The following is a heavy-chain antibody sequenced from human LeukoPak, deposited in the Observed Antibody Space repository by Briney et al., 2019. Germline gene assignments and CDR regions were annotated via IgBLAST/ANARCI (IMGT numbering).Heavy chain of an antibody. Sequence: PSETLSLTCTVSGGSISSYYWSWIQQPPGKGLEWVGFIYYSGSTNYNPSLKTRVTISVDTSRNQFSLKLSSVTAADTAVYYCARNENYNSGWYIDYWGQGTLVTVSS. CDR3: ARNENYNSGWYIDY. CDR1: GGSISSYY. J-gene: IGHJ4*02. D-gene: IGHD6-19*01. CDR2: IYYSGST. V-gene: IGHV4-59*08.